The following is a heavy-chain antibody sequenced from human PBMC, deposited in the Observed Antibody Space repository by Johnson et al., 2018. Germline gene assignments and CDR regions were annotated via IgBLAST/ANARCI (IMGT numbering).Heavy chain of an antibody. J-gene: IGHJ4*02. CDR1: GFTFSSYW. V-gene: IGHV3-9*01. CDR3: AKHTSGWYDY. Sequence: VQLQESGGGLVQPGGSLRLSCAASGFTFSSYWMHWVRQAPGKGLEWVSGISWNSDSTGYADSVKGRFTISRDNANNSLYLQMNSLGPEDTAVDYWAKHTSGWYDYWGQGPLVTVSS. D-gene: IGHD6-19*01. CDR2: ISWNSDST.